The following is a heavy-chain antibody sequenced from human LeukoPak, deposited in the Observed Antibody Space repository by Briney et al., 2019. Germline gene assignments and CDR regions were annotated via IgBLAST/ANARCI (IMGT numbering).Heavy chain of an antibody. J-gene: IGHJ4*02. Sequence: SETLSLTCAVYGGSFSGYYWSWIRPPPGKGLEWIGEINHSGSTNYNPSLKSRVTISVDTSKNQFSLKLSSVTAADTAVYYCARGLPPDYWGQGTLVTVSS. CDR1: GGSFSGYY. CDR2: INHSGST. V-gene: IGHV4-34*01. CDR3: ARGLPPDY.